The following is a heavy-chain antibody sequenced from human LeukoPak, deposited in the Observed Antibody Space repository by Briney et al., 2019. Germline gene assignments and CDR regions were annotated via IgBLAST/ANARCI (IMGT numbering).Heavy chain of an antibody. CDR1: GYTFTGYY. CDR2: INPNSGGT. D-gene: IGHD6-19*01. CDR3: ASFRSVSGWHMFDY. Sequence: GASVKVSCKASGYTFTGYYMHWVRQAPGQGLEWMGWINPNSGGTNYAQKFQGRVTMTRDTSISTAYMKLSRLRSDDTAVHYCASFRSVSGWHMFDYWGQGTLVTVSS. J-gene: IGHJ4*02. V-gene: IGHV1-2*02.